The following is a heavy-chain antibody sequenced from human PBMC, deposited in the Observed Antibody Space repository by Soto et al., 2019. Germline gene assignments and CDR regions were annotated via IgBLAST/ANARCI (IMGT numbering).Heavy chain of an antibody. CDR1: GDSISTYY. D-gene: IGHD3-10*01. CDR2: IYYSGST. V-gene: IGHV4-59*08. Sequence: QVQLQESGPGLVKPSETLSLTCSVSGDSISTYYWSWIRQPPGKGLEWIGNIYYSGSTNYNPSLRSRVTISVDTSKNQFSLKLSSVTAADMAGYYCARQTHYGSATGIDVWGEGTTVTASS. J-gene: IGHJ6*04. CDR3: ARQTHYGSATGIDV.